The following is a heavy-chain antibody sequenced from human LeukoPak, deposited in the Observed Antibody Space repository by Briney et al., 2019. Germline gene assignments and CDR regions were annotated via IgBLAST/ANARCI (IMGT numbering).Heavy chain of an antibody. D-gene: IGHD1-26*01. Sequence: PSETLSLTCSVSGGSISSYYWSWIRQPAGKGLEWIGYIYYSGSTNYNPSLKSRVTISVDTSKNQFSLKLSSVTAADTAVYYCARANSVGATTNAWFDPWGQGTLVTVSS. CDR2: IYYSGST. V-gene: IGHV4-59*01. J-gene: IGHJ5*02. CDR1: GGSISSYY. CDR3: ARANSVGATTNAWFDP.